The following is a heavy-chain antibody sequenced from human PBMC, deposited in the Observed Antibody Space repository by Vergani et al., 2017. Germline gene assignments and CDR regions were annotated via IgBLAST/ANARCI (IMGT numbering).Heavy chain of an antibody. D-gene: IGHD6-13*01. CDR3: AGDTHSWQRADR. Sequence: QAQLQESGPGLVKPSETLSLTCHVFGVSVTDYNCNWIRQAPGKGLEWIGSLSTTGGATHASHNPSLKSRVSISVDTSKSQVSRRLTSVTAADSAIYYCAGDTHSWQRADRWGQGLLVSVSS. CDR2: LSTTGGA. J-gene: IGHJ5*02. V-gene: IGHV4-59*02. CDR1: GVSVTDYN.